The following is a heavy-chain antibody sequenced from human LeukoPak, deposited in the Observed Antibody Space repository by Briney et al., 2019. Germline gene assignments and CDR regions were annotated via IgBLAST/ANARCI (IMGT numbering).Heavy chain of an antibody. CDR2: IDPNSGDT. CDR3: GRGIQSFDP. CDR1: GYTFTAYY. J-gene: IGHJ5*02. V-gene: IGHV1-2*06. Sequence: ASVKVSCKASGYTFTAYYIHWVRQAPGQGLEWMGRIDPNSGDTKYAQKFQDRVTMTRETSMNTAYMEISSLRYDDTAVYYCGRGIQSFDPWGQGTLVTVSS.